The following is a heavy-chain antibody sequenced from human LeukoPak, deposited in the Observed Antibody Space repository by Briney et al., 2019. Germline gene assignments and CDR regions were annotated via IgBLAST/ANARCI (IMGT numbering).Heavy chain of an antibody. CDR3: ARGAKRGYSYGLTFTEYFQH. V-gene: IGHV1-69*01. CDR2: IIPIFGTA. Sequence: SVTVSCKCSGGTFISYAISWVRQAPGQGLEWVGGIIPIFGTANYAQKFQGRVTITADESTSTAYMELSSLRSENTAVYYCARGAKRGYSYGLTFTEYFQHWGQGTLVTVSS. J-gene: IGHJ1*01. D-gene: IGHD5-18*01. CDR1: GGTFISYA.